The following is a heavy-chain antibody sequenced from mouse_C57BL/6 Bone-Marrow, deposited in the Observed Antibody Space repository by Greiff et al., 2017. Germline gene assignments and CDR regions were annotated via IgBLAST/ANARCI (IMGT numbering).Heavy chain of an antibody. CDR2: IWSDGST. CDR1: GFSLTSYG. D-gene: IGHD2-4*01. Sequence: VKVVESGPGLVAPSQSLSITCTVSGFSLTSYGVHWVRQPPGKGLEWLVVIWSDGSTTYNSALKSRLSISKDNSKSQVFLKMNSLQTDDTAMYYCARHDDYSYWYFDVWGTGTTVTVSS. V-gene: IGHV2-6-1*01. CDR3: ARHDDYSYWYFDV. J-gene: IGHJ1*03.